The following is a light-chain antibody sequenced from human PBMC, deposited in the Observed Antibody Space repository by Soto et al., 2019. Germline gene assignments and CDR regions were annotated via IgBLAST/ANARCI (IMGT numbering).Light chain of an antibody. CDR3: QQYNNWPWT. J-gene: IGKJ1*01. V-gene: IGKV3-15*01. CDR2: GAS. CDR1: QSVSNN. Sequence: EIVMTQSPATLSVSPGGRATLSCRASQSVSNNLGWYQQQPGQAPRLVLYGASMRATGLPARFSGIGAGTEFTLTISSLQSEDFAVYYCQQYNNWPWTFGQGTKVDIK.